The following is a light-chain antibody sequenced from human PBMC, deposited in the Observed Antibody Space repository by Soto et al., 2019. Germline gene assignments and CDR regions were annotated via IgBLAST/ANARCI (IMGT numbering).Light chain of an antibody. J-gene: IGLJ1*01. Sequence: QSVLTQPASVSGSPGQTITISCTGTSSDIGGYNSVSWYQQPPRTAPKLMIYEVTNRPSGISNRFSGSKSGNTASLTISGLQAEDEADYYGSSYTRGNTYVFGTGTKVTVL. CDR1: SSDIGGYNS. CDR2: EVT. V-gene: IGLV2-14*01. CDR3: SSYTRGNTYV.